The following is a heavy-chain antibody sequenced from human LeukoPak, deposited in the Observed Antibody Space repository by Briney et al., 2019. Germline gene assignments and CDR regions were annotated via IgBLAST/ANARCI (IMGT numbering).Heavy chain of an antibody. CDR3: ARGLVDVDWYYFDY. CDR2: INPNSGGT. V-gene: IGHV1-2*02. CDR1: GYLFSDYY. Sequence: ASVKVSCKASGYLFSDYYIHWVRQARGQGLQWMGWINPNSGGTYFALEFEDRVTMTRDTSISTAYMELSRLRSDDTAVYYCARGLVDVDWYYFDYWGQGTLVTVSS. J-gene: IGHJ4*02. D-gene: IGHD3-9*01.